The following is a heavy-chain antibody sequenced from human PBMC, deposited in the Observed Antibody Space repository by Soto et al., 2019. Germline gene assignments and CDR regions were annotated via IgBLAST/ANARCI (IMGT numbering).Heavy chain of an antibody. CDR3: ATYYDFWSGFASHFYYGMDV. Sequence: GGSLILSCVASGVTFSGYEMNLVRQAPGKGLEWLSYISGSGNAIYYADSVKGRFTISRDNAKNSLYLQMNSLRAEDRAVYNCATYYDFWSGFASHFYYGMDVWAQGTRVTVSS. CDR2: ISGSGNAI. V-gene: IGHV3-48*03. D-gene: IGHD3-3*01. CDR1: GVTFSGYE. J-gene: IGHJ6*02.